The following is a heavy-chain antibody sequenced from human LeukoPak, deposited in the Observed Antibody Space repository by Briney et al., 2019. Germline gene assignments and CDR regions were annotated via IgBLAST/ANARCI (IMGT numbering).Heavy chain of an antibody. CDR2: IRYDGSNK. V-gene: IGHV3-30*02. J-gene: IGHJ4*02. D-gene: IGHD3-10*01. Sequence: GGSLRLSCAASGFTFSNYGMHWVRQAPGKGLEWVAFIRYDGSNKYYTDSVKGRFTISRDNSKNTLYLQMNSLRAEDTAVYYCARDRSGIWFGELLLDYWGQGTLVTVSS. CDR1: GFTFSNYG. CDR3: ARDRSGIWFGELLLDY.